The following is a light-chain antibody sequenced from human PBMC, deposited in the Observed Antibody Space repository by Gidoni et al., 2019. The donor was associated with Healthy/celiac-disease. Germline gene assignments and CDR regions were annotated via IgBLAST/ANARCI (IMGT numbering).Light chain of an antibody. CDR2: DAS. V-gene: IGKV3-11*01. Sequence: EIVFTQSPSTLSLSPGESATLSCRASQSVSSYLAWYQQKPGQAPRLLIYDASNRATGIPARFSGSGSGTDFTLTISSLEPEDFAVYYCQQRSNWPIFTFGPGTKVDIK. CDR1: QSVSSY. J-gene: IGKJ3*01. CDR3: QQRSNWPIFT.